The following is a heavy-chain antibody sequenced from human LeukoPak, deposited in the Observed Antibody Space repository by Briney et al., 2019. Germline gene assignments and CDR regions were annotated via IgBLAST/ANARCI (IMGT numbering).Heavy chain of an antibody. CDR1: GGSISNHY. CDR2: IYYSGST. V-gene: IGHV4-59*11. D-gene: IGHD1-26*01. Sequence: SETLSLTCTVSGGSISNHYWSWIRQAPGKGPEWIGYIYYSGSTNYNPSVKSRVTISVDTSKNEFSLRLSSVTAADTAVYYCATMAGATHITKTPHYFAYWGQGTLVTVSS. CDR3: ATMAGATHITKTPHYFAY. J-gene: IGHJ4*02.